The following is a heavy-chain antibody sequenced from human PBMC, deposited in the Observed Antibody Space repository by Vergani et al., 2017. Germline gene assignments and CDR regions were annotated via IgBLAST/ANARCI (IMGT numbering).Heavy chain of an antibody. CDR2: IYTSGST. D-gene: IGHD2-2*02. CDR1: GGSISSGSYY. Sequence: QVQLQESGPGLVKPSQTLSLTCTVSGGSISSGSYYWSWIRQPAGKGLEWIGRIYTSGSTNYNPSLKSRVTMSVDTSKNQFSLKLSSVTAADTAVYYCARAGIVVVPAAXRLYERDYYYYMDVWGKGTTVTVSS. V-gene: IGHV4-61*02. J-gene: IGHJ6*03. CDR3: ARAGIVVVPAAXRLYERDYYYYMDV.